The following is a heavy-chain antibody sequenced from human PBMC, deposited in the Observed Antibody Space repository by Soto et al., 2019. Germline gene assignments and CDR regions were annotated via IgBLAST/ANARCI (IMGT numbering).Heavy chain of an antibody. CDR1: GFTFSGYR. CDR2: IDSDARGT. J-gene: IGHJ5*02. D-gene: IGHD2-2*01. CDR3: ARGKPDVTTLDSDWFDP. V-gene: IGHV3-74*01. Sequence: GGSLRLSCAASGFTFSGYRMHWVRQVPGKGLVWVSRIDSDARGTSYADSVKGRFTISRDNARNTLYLQMNSLRVEDTAVYYCARGKPDVTTLDSDWFDPWGQGTLVTVSS.